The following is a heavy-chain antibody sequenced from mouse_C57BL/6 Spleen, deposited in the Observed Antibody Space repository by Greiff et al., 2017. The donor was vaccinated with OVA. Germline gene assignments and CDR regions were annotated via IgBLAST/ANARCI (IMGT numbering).Heavy chain of an antibody. Sequence: EVQLQQSGGGLVKPGGSLKLSCAASGFTFSDYGMHWVRQAPEKGLEWVAYISSGSSTIYYADTVKGRFTISRDNAKNTLFLQMTSLRSEDTAMYYCARRGVTTNYYAMDYWGQGTSVTVSS. CDR3: ARRGVTTNYYAMDY. D-gene: IGHD2-2*01. CDR2: ISSGSSTI. CDR1: GFTFSDYG. V-gene: IGHV5-17*01. J-gene: IGHJ4*01.